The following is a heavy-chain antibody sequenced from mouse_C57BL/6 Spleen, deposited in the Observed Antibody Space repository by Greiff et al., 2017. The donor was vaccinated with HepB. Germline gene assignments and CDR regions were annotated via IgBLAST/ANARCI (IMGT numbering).Heavy chain of an antibody. CDR2: ISYDGSN. CDR3: AIHYYGSSDYAMDY. J-gene: IGHJ4*01. D-gene: IGHD1-1*01. Sequence: VQLKESGPGLVKPSQSLSLTCSVTGYSITSGYYWNWIRQFPGNKLEWMGYISYDGSNNYNPSLKNRISITRDTSKNQFFLKLNSVTTEDTATYYCAIHYYGSSDYAMDYWGQGTSVTVSS. CDR1: GYSITSGYY. V-gene: IGHV3-6*01.